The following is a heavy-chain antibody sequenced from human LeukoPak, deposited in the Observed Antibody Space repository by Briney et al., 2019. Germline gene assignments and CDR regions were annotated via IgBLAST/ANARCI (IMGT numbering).Heavy chain of an antibody. CDR1: GFTFSSYG. CDR3: AKDPLWFGELS. V-gene: IGHV3-33*06. Sequence: GRSLRLSCAASGFTFSSYGMHWVRQAPGKGLEWVAVIWYDGSNKYYADSVKGRFTISRDNSKNTLYLQMNSLRAEDTAVYYCAKDPLWFGELSGGQGTLVTVSS. D-gene: IGHD3-10*01. CDR2: IWYDGSNK. J-gene: IGHJ4*02.